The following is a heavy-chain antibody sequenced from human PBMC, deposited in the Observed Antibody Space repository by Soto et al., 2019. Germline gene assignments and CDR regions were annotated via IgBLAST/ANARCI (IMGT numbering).Heavy chain of an antibody. CDR3: ARGLGAIRVNNWFDP. D-gene: IGHD1-26*01. CDR1: GGSISSGDYY. Sequence: QVQLQESGPGLVKPSQTLSLTCTVSGGSISSGDYYWSWIRQPLGKGLEWIGYIYYSGSTYYNPSLKSRVTISVDTSKNQFSLKLSSVTAADTAVYYCARGLGAIRVNNWFDPWGQGTLVTVSS. CDR2: IYYSGST. V-gene: IGHV4-30-4*01. J-gene: IGHJ5*02.